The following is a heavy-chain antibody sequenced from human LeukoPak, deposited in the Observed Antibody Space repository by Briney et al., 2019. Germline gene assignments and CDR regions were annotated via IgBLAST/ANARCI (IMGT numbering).Heavy chain of an antibody. J-gene: IGHJ4*02. V-gene: IGHV3-30*04. CDR2: ISYDGSNK. CDR1: GFTFSSYA. Sequence: GGSLRLSCAASGFTFSSYAMHWVRQAPGKGLEWVAVISYDGSNKYYADSVKGRFTISRDNSKNTLYLQMNSLRAEDTAVYYCARDSRLQFINWGQGTLVTVSS. D-gene: IGHD5-24*01. CDR3: ARDSRLQFIN.